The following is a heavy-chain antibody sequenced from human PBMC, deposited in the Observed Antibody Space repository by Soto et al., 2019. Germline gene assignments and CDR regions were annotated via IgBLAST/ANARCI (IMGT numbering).Heavy chain of an antibody. CDR3: ATTSGYSCVNFDY. Sequence: GGSLRLSCAASGFTFSSYEMNWVRQAPGKGLEWVSYISSSGSTIYYADSVKGRFTISRDNAKNSLYLQMNSLRAEDTAVYYCATTSGYSCVNFDYWGQGTLVTVSS. CDR2: ISSSGSTI. D-gene: IGHD5-18*01. J-gene: IGHJ4*02. V-gene: IGHV3-48*03. CDR1: GFTFSSYE.